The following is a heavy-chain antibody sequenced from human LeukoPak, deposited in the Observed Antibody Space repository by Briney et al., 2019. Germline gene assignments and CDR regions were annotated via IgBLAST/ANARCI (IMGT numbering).Heavy chain of an antibody. J-gene: IGHJ6*03. CDR1: GYTFTNYG. CDR2: ISAYNGNT. Sequence: ASVKVSCKASGYTFTNYGISWVRQAPGQGLEWMGWISAYNGNTKYAQKFQGRVTMTRNTSISTAYMELSSLRSEDTAVYYCARGADGSGHYYYYYMDVWGKGTTVTISS. CDR3: ARGADGSGHYYYYYMDV. V-gene: IGHV1-18*01. D-gene: IGHD3-22*01.